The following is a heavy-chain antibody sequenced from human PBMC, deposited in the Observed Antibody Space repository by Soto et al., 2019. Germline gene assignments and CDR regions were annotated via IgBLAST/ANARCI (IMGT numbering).Heavy chain of an antibody. D-gene: IGHD2-21*01. CDR1: GGSISSGVCY. V-gene: IGHV4-31*03. CDR2: ISFSNTT. Sequence: LSLTCTVCGGSISSGVCYWSWIRQHPGKGLEWIGYISFSNTTYYNPSLKSRITISVDTSKNQFSLKMNSVTAADTAVYYCARVSDWPRGHFDSWGQGTLVTVSS. J-gene: IGHJ4*02. CDR3: ARVSDWPRGHFDS.